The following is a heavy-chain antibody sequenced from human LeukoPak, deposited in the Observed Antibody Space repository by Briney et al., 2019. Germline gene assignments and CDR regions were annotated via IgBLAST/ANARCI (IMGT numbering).Heavy chain of an antibody. V-gene: IGHV4-39*01. CDR3: ARHVEEQQPYYFDY. CDR1: GGSISSSSYY. Sequence: PSETLSLTCTASGGSISSSSYYWGWLRQPPGTGLEWIGSIYYSGSTYYNPSLKSRVTISVDTSKNQFSLKLSSVTAADTAVYYCARHVEEQQPYYFDYWGQGTLVTVSS. J-gene: IGHJ4*02. D-gene: IGHD6-13*01. CDR2: IYYSGST.